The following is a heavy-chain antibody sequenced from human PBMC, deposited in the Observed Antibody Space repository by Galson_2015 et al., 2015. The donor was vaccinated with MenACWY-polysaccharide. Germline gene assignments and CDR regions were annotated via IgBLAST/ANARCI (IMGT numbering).Heavy chain of an antibody. D-gene: IGHD3-3*01. J-gene: IGHJ6*02. V-gene: IGHV3-33*01. CDR2: IWYDGNNK. CDR3: ARSDYDEAGGYGMDV. CDR1: GFTFSSYG. Sequence: SLRLSCAASGFTFSSYGMHWVRQAPGKGLEWVAVIWYDGNNKYYADSVKGRFTISRDNSKNTLYLQMNSLRAEDTAVYYCARSDYDEAGGYGMDVWGHGTTVTVSS.